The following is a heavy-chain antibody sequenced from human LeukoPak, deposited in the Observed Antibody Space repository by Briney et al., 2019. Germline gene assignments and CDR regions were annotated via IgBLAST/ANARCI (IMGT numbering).Heavy chain of an antibody. CDR3: AKEDHYCSSTSCYMDY. D-gene: IGHD2-2*02. CDR2: MSYDGSNK. J-gene: IGHJ4*02. V-gene: IGHV3-30*18. Sequence: PGGSLRLSCAASGFTFSSYGMHWVRQAPGKGLEWVAVMSYDGSNKYYADSVKGRFTISRDNSKNTLYLQMNSLRAEDTAVYYCAKEDHYCSSTSCYMDYWGQGTLVTVSS. CDR1: GFTFSSYG.